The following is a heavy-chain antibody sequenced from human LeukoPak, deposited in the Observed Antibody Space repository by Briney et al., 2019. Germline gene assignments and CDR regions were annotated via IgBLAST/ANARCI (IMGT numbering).Heavy chain of an antibody. CDR2: IYHSGST. Sequence: LQTPSLTCAVSGGSISSGGYSWSWIRQPPGKGLEWIGYIYHSGSTYYNPSLKSRVTISVDRSKNQFSLKLSSVTAADTAVYYCARVGAAAAPYNWFDPWGQGTLVTVSS. V-gene: IGHV4-30-2*01. CDR3: ARVGAAAAPYNWFDP. J-gene: IGHJ5*02. D-gene: IGHD6-13*01. CDR1: GGSISSGGYS.